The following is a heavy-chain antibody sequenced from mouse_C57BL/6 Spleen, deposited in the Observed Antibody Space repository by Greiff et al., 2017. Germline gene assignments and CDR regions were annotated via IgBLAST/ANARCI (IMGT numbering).Heavy chain of an antibody. V-gene: IGHV6-6*01. CDR3: TPIYDGYYDLFAY. J-gene: IGHJ3*01. Sequence: EVKLMESGGGLVQPGGSMKLSCAASGFTFSDAWMDWVRQSPEKGLEWVAEIRNKANNHATYYAESVKGRFTISRDDSKSSVYLQMNSLRAEDTGIYYCTPIYDGYYDLFAYWGQGTLVTVSA. CDR1: GFTFSDAW. CDR2: IRNKANNHAT. D-gene: IGHD2-3*01.